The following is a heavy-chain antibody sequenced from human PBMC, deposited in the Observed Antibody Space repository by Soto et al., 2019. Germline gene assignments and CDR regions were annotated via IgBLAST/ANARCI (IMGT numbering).Heavy chain of an antibody. CDR2: IIPIFGTA. CDR3: ASHSSGQLVGYYYYGMDV. V-gene: IGHV1-69*12. CDR1: GGTFSGYA. Sequence: QVQLVQSGAEVKKPGSSVKVSCKASGGTFSGYAISWVRQAPGQGLEWMGGIIPIFGTADYAQKFQGRVTITADESTSTAYMERSSLRSEDTAVYYCASHSSGQLVGYYYYGMDVGGQGTTVTVSS. D-gene: IGHD6-19*01. J-gene: IGHJ6*02.